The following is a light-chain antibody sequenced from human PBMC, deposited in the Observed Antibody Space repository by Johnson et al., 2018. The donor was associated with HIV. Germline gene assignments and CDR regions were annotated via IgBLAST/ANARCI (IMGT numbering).Light chain of an antibody. Sequence: QSVLTQPPSVSAAPGQKVTISCSGSSSNIGNNYVSWYQQLPGTAPKLLIYENNKRPSGIPDRFSGSKSGTSATLGITGLQTGDEADYYCGTWDTSLSAGCVFGSGTKVTV. CDR3: GTWDTSLSAGCV. J-gene: IGLJ1*01. CDR1: SSNIGNNY. CDR2: ENN. V-gene: IGLV1-51*02.